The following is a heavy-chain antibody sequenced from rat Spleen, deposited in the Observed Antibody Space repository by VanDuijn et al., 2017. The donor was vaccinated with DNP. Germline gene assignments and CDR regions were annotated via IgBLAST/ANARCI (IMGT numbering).Heavy chain of an antibody. V-gene: IGHV5-31*01. Sequence: EVQLVESGGDLVQPGRSLNLSCVASGFTFSYYWMTWIRQVPGKGLEWVASITSSGDSTSSPDSVKGRFTLSRDGAKSSLYLQMDSLRSEDTATYYCTTDFERGYWGQGVMV. D-gene: IGHD1-11*01. CDR3: TTDFERGY. CDR2: ITSSGDST. CDR1: GFTFSYYW. J-gene: IGHJ2*01.